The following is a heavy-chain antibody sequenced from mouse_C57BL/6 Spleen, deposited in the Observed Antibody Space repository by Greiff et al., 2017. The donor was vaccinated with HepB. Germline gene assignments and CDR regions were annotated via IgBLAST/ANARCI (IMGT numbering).Heavy chain of an antibody. V-gene: IGHV1-52*01. J-gene: IGHJ4*01. CDR1: GYTFTSYW. CDR3: ARSLKGYAMDY. CDR2: IDPSDSET. Sequence: VQLQQPGAELVRPGSSVKLSCKASGYTFTSYWMHWVKQRPIQGLEWIGNIDPSDSETHYNQKFKDKATLTVDKSSSTAYMQLSSLTSEDSAVYYCARSLKGYAMDYWGQGTSVTVSS.